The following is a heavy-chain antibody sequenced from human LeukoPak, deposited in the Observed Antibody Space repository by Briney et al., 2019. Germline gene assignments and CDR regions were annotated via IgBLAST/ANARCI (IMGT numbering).Heavy chain of an antibody. CDR3: ASGFVVPAASIDY. Sequence: PSETLSLTCAVYGGSFSGYYWSWIRQPPGKGLEWIGEINHSGSTNYNPSLKSRVTISVDTSKNQFSLKLSSVTAADTAVYYCASGFVVPAASIDYWGQGTLVTVSS. D-gene: IGHD2-2*01. J-gene: IGHJ4*02. CDR2: INHSGST. CDR1: GGSFSGYY. V-gene: IGHV4-34*01.